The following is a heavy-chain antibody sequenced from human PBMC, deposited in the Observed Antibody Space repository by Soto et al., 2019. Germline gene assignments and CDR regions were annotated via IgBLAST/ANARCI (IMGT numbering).Heavy chain of an antibody. D-gene: IGHD6-13*01. CDR3: ARAAMGGSSWPFDY. CDR2: IYHSGST. J-gene: IGHJ4*02. Sequence: SDTLSLNYANSGGSISSRNWWNWVRQPPGKGLEWIGEIYHSGSTNYNPSLKSRVTISVDKSKNQFSLKLNSVTAADTAVYYCARAAMGGSSWPFDYWGQG. CDR1: GGSISSRNW. V-gene: IGHV4-4*02.